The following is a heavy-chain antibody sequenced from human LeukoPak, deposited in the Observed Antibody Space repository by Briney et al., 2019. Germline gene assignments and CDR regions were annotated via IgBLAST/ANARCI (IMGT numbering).Heavy chain of an antibody. J-gene: IGHJ4*02. V-gene: IGHV1-2*02. CDR3: ARVPKATPGHFDY. CDR2: INPNSGGT. CDR1: GYTFTGYY. Sequence: GASVKVSCKASGYTFTGYYMHWVRQAPGQGLEWMGWINPNSGGTNYAQKFQGRVTMTRDTSISTAYMELSRLRSDDTAVYYCARVPKATPGHFDYWGQGTPVTVSS.